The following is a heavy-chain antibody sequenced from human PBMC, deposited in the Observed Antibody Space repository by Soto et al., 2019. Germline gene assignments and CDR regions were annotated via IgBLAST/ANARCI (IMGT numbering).Heavy chain of an antibody. J-gene: IGHJ4*02. V-gene: IGHV1-8*01. Sequence: ASVKVSFKAAGYTFTSYDINWLRQATGQGLEWMGWMNPNSGNTGYAQKFQGRVTMTRNTSISTAYMELSSLRSEDTAVYYCARVFWSGYYLDYWGQGTLVTVSS. D-gene: IGHD3-3*01. CDR2: MNPNSGNT. CDR3: ARVFWSGYYLDY. CDR1: GYTFTSYD.